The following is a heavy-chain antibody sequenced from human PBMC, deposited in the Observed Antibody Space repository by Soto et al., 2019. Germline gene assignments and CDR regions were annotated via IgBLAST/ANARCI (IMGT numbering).Heavy chain of an antibody. J-gene: IGHJ4*02. D-gene: IGHD4-17*01. CDR3: AGARQNYGDYGLGDY. CDR1: GGSISSGDYY. CDR2: IYYIGIT. Sequence: SETLSLTCTVSGGSISSGDYYWSWIRQPPGKGMEWIGYIYYIGITYYNPSLKSRVTISVDTSKNQFSLKLISVTAADTAVYYCAGARQNYGDYGLGDYWGQGTLVTVSS. V-gene: IGHV4-30-4*01.